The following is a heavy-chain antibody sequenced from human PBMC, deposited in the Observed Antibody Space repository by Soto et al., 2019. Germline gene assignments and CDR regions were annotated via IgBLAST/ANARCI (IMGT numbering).Heavy chain of an antibody. Sequence: EVQLVESGGGLVQPGRSLRLSCTASGFTFGDYAMSWFRQAPGKGLEWVGFIRSKAYGGTTEYAASVKGRFTISRDDSKSIAYLQMNSLKTEDTAVYYCTRARGGIVVVVDAVFYWGQGTLVTVSS. D-gene: IGHD2-15*01. V-gene: IGHV3-49*03. J-gene: IGHJ4*02. CDR1: GFTFGDYA. CDR2: IRSKAYGGTT. CDR3: TRARGGIVVVVDAVFY.